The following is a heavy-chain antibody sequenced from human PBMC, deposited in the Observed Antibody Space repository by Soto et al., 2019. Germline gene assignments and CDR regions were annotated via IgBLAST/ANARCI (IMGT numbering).Heavy chain of an antibody. CDR1: GGSISSSNW. Sequence: QVQLQQSGPGLVKPSGTLSLTCAVSGGSISSSNWWSWVRQPPGKGLEWIGEIFHSGSTNYNPSLASXXTXSXXKSINPYSLKLSSVTAADTAVYYCATAVPLKWFDPWGQGTLVTVSS. CDR2: IFHSGST. V-gene: IGHV4-4*02. CDR3: ATAVPLKWFDP. J-gene: IGHJ5*02.